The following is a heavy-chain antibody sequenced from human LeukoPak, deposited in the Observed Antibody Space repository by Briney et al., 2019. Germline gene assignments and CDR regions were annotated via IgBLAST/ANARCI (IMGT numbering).Heavy chain of an antibody. CDR3: AREKGDGYNSIDY. CDR1: DDSISTYY. D-gene: IGHD5-24*01. J-gene: IGHJ4*02. CDR2: IYTSGST. V-gene: IGHV4-4*07. Sequence: SETLSLTCTVSDDSISTYYWAWIRQPAGKGLEGIGFIYTSGSTNYNPSLKSRVTISVDTSKNQVSLKMNSVTAADTAVYYCAREKGDGYNSIDYWGQGTLVTVSS.